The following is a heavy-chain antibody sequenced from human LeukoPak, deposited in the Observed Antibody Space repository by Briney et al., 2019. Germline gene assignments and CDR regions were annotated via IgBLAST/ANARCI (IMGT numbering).Heavy chain of an antibody. CDR2: IIPIFGTA. V-gene: IGHV1-69*05. J-gene: IGHJ4*02. CDR1: GGTFSSYA. CDR3: ARALADYYDSSGYYLFDY. Sequence: SVKVSCKASGGTFSSYAISWVRQAPGQGLEWMGGIIPIFGTANYAQKFQGRVTITTDESTSTAYMELSSLRSEDTAVYYCARALADYYDSSGYYLFDYWGQGTLVTVSS. D-gene: IGHD3-22*01.